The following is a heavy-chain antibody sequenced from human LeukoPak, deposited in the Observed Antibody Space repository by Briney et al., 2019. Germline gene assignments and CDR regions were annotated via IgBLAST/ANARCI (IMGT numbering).Heavy chain of an antibody. D-gene: IGHD4-17*01. Sequence: TGGSLRLSCAASGFTFSNYWMSWVRQAPGKGLEWVANINKDGSEKYYVDSVKGRFTISRDNAKNSLYLQMNSLRVEDTAVYYCARDTVTYWGQGTLVTVSS. CDR1: GFTFSNYW. CDR3: ARDTVTY. V-gene: IGHV3-7*01. J-gene: IGHJ4*02. CDR2: INKDGSEK.